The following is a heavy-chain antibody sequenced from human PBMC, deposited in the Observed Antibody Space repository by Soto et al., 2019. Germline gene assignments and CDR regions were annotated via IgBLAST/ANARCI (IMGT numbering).Heavy chain of an antibody. J-gene: IGHJ4*02. CDR2: IRSKSNSYAT. Sequence: EVQLVESGGGLVQPGGSLKLSCAVSGFTFSGSAMHWVRQASGKGLEWVGRIRSKSNSYATAYAASVKGRFTISRDDSKNTAYLQMTSLKTADTAVYYCTRGYGDYVRDYWGQGTLVTVSS. D-gene: IGHD4-17*01. CDR3: TRGYGDYVRDY. CDR1: GFTFSGSA. V-gene: IGHV3-73*01.